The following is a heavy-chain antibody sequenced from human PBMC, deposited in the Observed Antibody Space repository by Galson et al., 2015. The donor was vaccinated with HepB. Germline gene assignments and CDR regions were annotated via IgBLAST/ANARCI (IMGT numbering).Heavy chain of an antibody. CDR3: AKAVVTTYHDAFDI. CDR1: GFTFSNYA. J-gene: IGHJ3*02. V-gene: IGHV3-23*01. CDR2: ISGSGGSA. D-gene: IGHD4-23*01. Sequence: SLRLSCAASGFTFSNYAMNWVRQAPGKGLEWVSRISGSGGSAYYADSVKGRFTFSRDNSKNTLSLQMNSLRAEDTAVYYCAKAVVTTYHDAFDIWGQGTMVTVSS.